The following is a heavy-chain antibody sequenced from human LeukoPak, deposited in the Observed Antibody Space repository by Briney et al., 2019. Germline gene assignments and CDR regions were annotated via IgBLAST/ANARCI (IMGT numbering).Heavy chain of an antibody. CDR2: ISYDGSSR. Sequence: PGGSLRLSCAASGFSFSNYPMQWVRQAPGKGLEWVATISYDGSSRYSAASVKGRFTISRGNSKNTLSLQMNSLRVEDTAMYYCASPPGRPNGDWGQGTLVTVSS. V-gene: IGHV3-30*04. CDR1: GFSFSNYP. CDR3: ASPPGRPNGD. D-gene: IGHD7-27*01. J-gene: IGHJ4*02.